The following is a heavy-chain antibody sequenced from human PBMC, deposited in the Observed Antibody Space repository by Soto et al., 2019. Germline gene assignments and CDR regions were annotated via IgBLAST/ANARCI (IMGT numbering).Heavy chain of an antibody. Sequence: ASVKVSCKASGYTFTSYYMHWVRQAPGQGLEWMGWMNPNSGNTGYAQKFQGRVTMTRNTSISTAYMELSSLRSEDTAVYYCARGVFPGSFDPWGQGTLVTVSS. J-gene: IGHJ5*02. D-gene: IGHD3-10*01. V-gene: IGHV1-8*02. CDR2: MNPNSGNT. CDR3: ARGVFPGSFDP. CDR1: GYTFTSYY.